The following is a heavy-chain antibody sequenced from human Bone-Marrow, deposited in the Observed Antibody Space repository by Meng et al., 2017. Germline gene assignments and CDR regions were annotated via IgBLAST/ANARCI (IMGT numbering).Heavy chain of an antibody. V-gene: IGHV4-59*01. J-gene: IGHJ1*01. Sequence: SDTLSLTCTVSGGSISSSYWSWIRQPPGKGLEWIGYIYYSGSTNYNPSLKSRVTISVDTSKNQFSLKLSSVTAADTAVYYCARVNYYYDSSGYYPVEYFQHWGQGTLVTVSS. D-gene: IGHD3-22*01. CDR3: ARVNYYYDSSGYYPVEYFQH. CDR1: GGSISSSY. CDR2: IYYSGST.